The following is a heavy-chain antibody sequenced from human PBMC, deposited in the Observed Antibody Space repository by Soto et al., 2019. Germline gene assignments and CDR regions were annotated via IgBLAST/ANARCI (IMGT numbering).Heavy chain of an antibody. CDR1: GGSISSSNW. J-gene: IGHJ6*02. Sequence: SETLSLTCAVSGGSISSSNWLSWVRQPPGKGLEWIGEIYHSGSTNYNPSLKSRVTISVDKSKNQFSLKLSSVTAADTAVYYCARDRPMVRGVTNYYYYYGMDVWGQGTTVTVSS. CDR3: ARDRPMVRGVTNYYYYYGMDV. CDR2: IYHSGST. V-gene: IGHV4-4*02. D-gene: IGHD3-10*01.